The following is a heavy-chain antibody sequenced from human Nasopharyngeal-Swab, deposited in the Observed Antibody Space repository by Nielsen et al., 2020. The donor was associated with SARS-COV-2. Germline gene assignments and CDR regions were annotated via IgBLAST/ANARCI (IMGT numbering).Heavy chain of an antibody. CDR1: GFTFSRYS. CDR3: AKSSAARSDYYYYYYMDV. V-gene: IGHV3-21*04. Sequence: GGSLRLSCAASGFTFSRYSMNWVRQAPGKGLEWVSSISSSSSYIYYADSVKGRFTISRDNSKNSLYLQMNSLRTEDTALYYCAKSSAARSDYYYYYYMDVWGKGTTVTVSS. CDR2: ISSSSSYI. D-gene: IGHD6-6*01. J-gene: IGHJ6*03.